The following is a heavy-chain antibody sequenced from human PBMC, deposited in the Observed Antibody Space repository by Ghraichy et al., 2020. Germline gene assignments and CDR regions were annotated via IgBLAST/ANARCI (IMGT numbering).Heavy chain of an antibody. CDR1: GGSISSGYYY. Sequence: SLNISCTVSGGSISSGYYYWTWIRQPPGKGLEWFGYIYYSGSTYYNPSLKSRVSISEDTSKNQFSLKLSSVTAADTAVYYCARGKAVAGTLYDYWGQGTLVTVSS. J-gene: IGHJ4*02. CDR2: IYYSGST. V-gene: IGHV4-30-4*01. D-gene: IGHD6-19*01. CDR3: ARGKAVAGTLYDY.